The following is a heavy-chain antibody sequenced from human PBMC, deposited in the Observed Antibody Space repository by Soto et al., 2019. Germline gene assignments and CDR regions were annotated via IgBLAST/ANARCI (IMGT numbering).Heavy chain of an antibody. D-gene: IGHD3-3*01. CDR2: INHSGST. V-gene: IGHV4-34*01. CDR3: ATSTITIFGVVGD. CDR1: GGYVKGYC. Sequence: TVTLPCAVYGGYVKGYCWSWIREPPGKGLEWIGEINHSGSTNYNPSLKSRVTISVDTSKNQFSLKLSSVTAADTAVYYCATSTITIFGVVGDRGQGILVTVSS. J-gene: IGHJ4*02.